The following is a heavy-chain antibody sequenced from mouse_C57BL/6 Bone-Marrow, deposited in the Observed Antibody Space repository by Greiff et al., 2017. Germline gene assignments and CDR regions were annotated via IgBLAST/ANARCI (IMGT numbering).Heavy chain of an antibody. J-gene: IGHJ2*01. Sequence: QVKLQQSGAELVRPGTSVKMSCKASGYTFTNYWIGWAQQRPGHGLEWIGDIYPGGGYTNYHEKFKGHAILTADKSSSTAYMQFSSLTSEDSAIYYCARKAYYFDYWGQGTTLTVSS. CDR3: ARKAYYFDY. V-gene: IGHV1-63*01. CDR2: IYPGGGYT. CDR1: GYTFTNYW.